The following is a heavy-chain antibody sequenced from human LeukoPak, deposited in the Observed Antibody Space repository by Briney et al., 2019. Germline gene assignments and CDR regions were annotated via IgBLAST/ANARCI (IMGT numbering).Heavy chain of an antibody. CDR3: ARRTDYGDYLDY. D-gene: IGHD4-17*01. Sequence: SETLSLTCTVSGGSISSYYWSWIRQPPGKGLEWTGYIYYSGSTNYNPSLKSRVTISVDTSKNQFSLKLSSVTAADTAVYYCARRTDYGDYLDYWGQGTLVTVSS. CDR1: GGSISSYY. CDR2: IYYSGST. J-gene: IGHJ4*02. V-gene: IGHV4-59*08.